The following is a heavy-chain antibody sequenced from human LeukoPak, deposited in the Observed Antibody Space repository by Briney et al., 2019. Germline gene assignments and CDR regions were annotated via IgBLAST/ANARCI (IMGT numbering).Heavy chain of an antibody. V-gene: IGHV1-18*01. Sequence: ASVKVSCKAPGYTFTSYGISWVRQAPGQGLEWMGWISAYNGNTNYAQKLQGRVTMTTDTSTSTACMELRSLRSDDTAVYYCARDLIPGIAAAATDAFDIWGQGTMVTVSS. CDR2: ISAYNGNT. CDR1: GYTFTSYG. D-gene: IGHD6-13*01. CDR3: ARDLIPGIAAAATDAFDI. J-gene: IGHJ3*02.